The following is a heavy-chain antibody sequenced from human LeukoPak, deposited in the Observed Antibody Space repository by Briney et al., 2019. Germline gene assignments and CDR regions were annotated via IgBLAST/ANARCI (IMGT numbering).Heavy chain of an antibody. CDR1: GGSISSSNW. Sequence: SETLSLTCAVSGGSISSSNWWSWVRQPPGKGLEWIGEIYHSGSTNYNPSLKSRVTISVDKSKNQFSLKLSSVTAADTAVYYCASGGGSYRQTFDYWGQGTLVTVSS. D-gene: IGHD3-16*02. CDR2: IYHSGST. J-gene: IGHJ4*02. CDR3: ASGGGSYRQTFDY. V-gene: IGHV4-4*02.